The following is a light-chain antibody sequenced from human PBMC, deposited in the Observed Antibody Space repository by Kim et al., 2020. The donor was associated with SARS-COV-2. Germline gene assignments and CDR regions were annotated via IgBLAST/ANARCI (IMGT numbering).Light chain of an antibody. V-gene: IGLV3-1*01. J-gene: IGLJ3*02. Sequence: SYELTQPPSVSVSPGQTASITCSGDKLGDKYACWYQQMPGQSPVLVIYQDSKRPSGIPERFSGSNSGNTATLTISGTQAMDEADYYCQAWDSTWVFGGGTQLTVL. CDR1: KLGDKY. CDR3: QAWDSTWV. CDR2: QDS.